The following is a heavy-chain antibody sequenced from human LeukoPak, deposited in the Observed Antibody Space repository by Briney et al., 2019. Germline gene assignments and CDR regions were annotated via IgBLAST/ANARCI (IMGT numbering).Heavy chain of an antibody. CDR3: ARGGRDGDTLYPLDY. Sequence: PSQTLSLTCTVSGGSISSGDYCWSWIRQPPGKGLEWIGYIYYSGSTYYNPSLKSRVTISVDTSKNQLSLKLRSVTAADTAVYYCARGGRDGDTLYPLDYWGQGTLVTVSS. V-gene: IGHV4-30-4*01. CDR1: GGSISSGDYC. CDR2: IYYSGST. J-gene: IGHJ4*02. D-gene: IGHD5-24*01.